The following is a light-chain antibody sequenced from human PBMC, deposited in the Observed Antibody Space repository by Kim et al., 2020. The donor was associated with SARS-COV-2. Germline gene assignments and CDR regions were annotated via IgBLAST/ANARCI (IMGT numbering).Light chain of an antibody. CDR2: DND. CDR1: RSNIGSNP. J-gene: IGLJ3*02. Sequence: QSVLTQPPSVSAAPGHKVTISCSGSRSNIGSNPVSWYQQFPGTAPRLITYDNDKRPSGIPDRFSGSKSGTSATLGITGLRTGDEADYYCATWDSSLSVGVFGGGTKVTVL. CDR3: ATWDSSLSVGV. V-gene: IGLV1-51*01.